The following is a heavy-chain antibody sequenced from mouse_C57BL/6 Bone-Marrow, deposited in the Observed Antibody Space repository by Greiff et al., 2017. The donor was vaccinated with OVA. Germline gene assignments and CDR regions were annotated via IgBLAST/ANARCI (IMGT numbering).Heavy chain of an antibody. CDR1: GYTFTSYG. J-gene: IGHJ3*01. V-gene: IGHV1-81*01. CDR3: ASEGSYDYDFAY. CDR2: IYPRSGNT. Sequence: VQLVASGAELARPGASVKLSCKASGYTFTSYGISWVKQRTGQGLEWIGEIYPRSGNTYYNEKFKGKATLTADKSSSTAYMELRSLTSEDSAVYFCASEGSYDYDFAYWGQGTLVTVSA. D-gene: IGHD2-4*01.